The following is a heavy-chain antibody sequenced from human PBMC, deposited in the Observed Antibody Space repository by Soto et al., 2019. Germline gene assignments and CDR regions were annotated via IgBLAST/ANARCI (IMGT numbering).Heavy chain of an antibody. CDR3: ARGVGSSGYYLFYFDY. Sequence: SETLSLTCTVSGGSISSSSYYWGWIRQPPGKGLEWIGSIYYSGSTYYNPSLKSRVTISVDTSKNQFSLKLSSVTAADTAVYYCARGVGSSGYYLFYFDYWGQGTLVTVSS. J-gene: IGHJ4*02. CDR2: IYYSGST. V-gene: IGHV4-39*07. D-gene: IGHD3-22*01. CDR1: GGSISSSSYY.